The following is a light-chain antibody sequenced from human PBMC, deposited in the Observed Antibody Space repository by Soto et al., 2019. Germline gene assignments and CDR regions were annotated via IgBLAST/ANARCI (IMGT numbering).Light chain of an antibody. CDR1: SSDVGDYNY. Sequence: QSALTQPASVSVSPGQSSTIPCTGTSSDVGDYNYVSWYQKHPGKAPKLMIYDANNRPSGVSNRFTGSKSGNTASLTISGLQAEDEADYYCSSYTSSSTPRVVFGGGTKLTVL. CDR3: SSYTSSSTPRVV. CDR2: DAN. J-gene: IGLJ2*01. V-gene: IGLV2-14*01.